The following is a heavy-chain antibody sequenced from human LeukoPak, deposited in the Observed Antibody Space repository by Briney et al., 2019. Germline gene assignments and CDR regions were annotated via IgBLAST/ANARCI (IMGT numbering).Heavy chain of an antibody. Sequence: ASVKVSCKXSGYTFTSYDINWVRQATGQGLEWMGWMNPNSGNTGYAQKFQGRVTITRNTSISTAYMELSSLRSEDTAVYYCARGLRWFGELYDDYYYYMDVWGKGTTVTVSS. J-gene: IGHJ6*03. CDR3: ARGLRWFGELYDDYYYYMDV. D-gene: IGHD3-10*01. CDR2: MNPNSGNT. V-gene: IGHV1-8*03. CDR1: GYTFTSYD.